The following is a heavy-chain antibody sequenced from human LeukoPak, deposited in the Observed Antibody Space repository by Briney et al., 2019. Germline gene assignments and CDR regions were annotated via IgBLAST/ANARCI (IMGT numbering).Heavy chain of an antibody. CDR2: ISSSSPYI. D-gene: IGHD5-18*01. Sequence: GGSLRLSCAASGFTFDDYDMNWVRQAPGKGLEWVASISSSSPYIYYTDSVKGRFTISRDNAKNSLYLQMNSLRAEDTAVYYCARLYSRVGPFDYWGQGTLVTVSS. CDR1: GFTFDDYD. CDR3: ARLYSRVGPFDY. V-gene: IGHV3-21*01. J-gene: IGHJ4*02.